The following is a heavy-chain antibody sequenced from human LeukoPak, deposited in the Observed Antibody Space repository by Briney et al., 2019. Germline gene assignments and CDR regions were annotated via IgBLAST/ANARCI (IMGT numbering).Heavy chain of an antibody. CDR3: ARHFWTAAATDY. Sequence: SETLSLTCTVSGGSISSSSYYWGWIRQPPGKGLEWIGSIYYSGSTYYNPSLKSRVTIFVDTSKNQFSLKLSSVTAADTAVYYCARHFWTAAATDYWGQGTLVTVSS. D-gene: IGHD6-13*01. CDR1: GGSISSSSYY. CDR2: IYYSGST. J-gene: IGHJ4*02. V-gene: IGHV4-39*01.